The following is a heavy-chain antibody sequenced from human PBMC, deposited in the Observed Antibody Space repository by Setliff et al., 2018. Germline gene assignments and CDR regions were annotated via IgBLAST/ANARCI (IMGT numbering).Heavy chain of an antibody. J-gene: IGHJ3*02. CDR3: ARVGGYASAWHGIEAFDI. D-gene: IGHD6-19*01. CDR1: GYTFTNYY. Sequence: ASVKVSCKASGYTFTNYYINWVRQAPGQGLEWMGIINPRAGTTSYAQKFQGRVTMTRDTSIDTAYMEVNRLTYDDTAVYYCARVGGYASAWHGIEAFDIWGQGTKVTVSS. CDR2: INPRAGTT. V-gene: IGHV1-46*01.